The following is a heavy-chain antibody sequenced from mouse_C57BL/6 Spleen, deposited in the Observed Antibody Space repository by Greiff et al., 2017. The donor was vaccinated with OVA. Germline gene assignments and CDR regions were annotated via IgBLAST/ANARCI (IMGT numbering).Heavy chain of an antibody. CDR1: GYTFTSYW. CDR3: ARGGYDGYYRYAMDD. CDR2: IDPSDSYT. Sequence: QVQLQQPGAELVKPGASVKLSCKASGYTFTSYWMQWVKQRPGQGLEWIGAIDPSDSYTTSNQNFTGKATLTVDTSSSTAYMQLSSLTSEDSAVYYCARGGYDGYYRYAMDDWGQGTSVTVSS. V-gene: IGHV1-50*01. D-gene: IGHD2-3*01. J-gene: IGHJ4*01.